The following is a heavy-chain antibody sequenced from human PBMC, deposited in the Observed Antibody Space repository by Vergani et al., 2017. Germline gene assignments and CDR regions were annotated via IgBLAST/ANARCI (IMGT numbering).Heavy chain of an antibody. CDR3: ARHTTYTDS. Sequence: EVELVQSGPEMRKPGESLKISCKGSEYSFGNYWIGWVRQLTGKGLEWMGIFYPSDSDTRYSPSFQGQVTISADKYSSTAFLQWDSLKASDTALYYCARHTTYTDSWGQGTLVTVSS. J-gene: IGHJ4*02. V-gene: IGHV5-51*01. CDR2: FYPSDSDT. CDR1: EYSFGNYW. D-gene: IGHD1-1*01.